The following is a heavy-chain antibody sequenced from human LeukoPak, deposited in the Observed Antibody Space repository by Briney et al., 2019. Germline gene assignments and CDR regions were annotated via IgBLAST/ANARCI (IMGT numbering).Heavy chain of an antibody. J-gene: IGHJ4*02. CDR2: IASSSGYT. CDR3: ASYGGLDY. V-gene: IGHV3-21*01. D-gene: IGHD3-10*01. Sequence: PGGSLRLSCAASGFTFSSHSMNWVRQAPGKGLEWVSSIASSSGYTYYADSVKGRFTISRDNPKNSLLLQMNSLRAEDTAVYYCASYGGLDYWGQGTLVTVSS. CDR1: GFTFSSHS.